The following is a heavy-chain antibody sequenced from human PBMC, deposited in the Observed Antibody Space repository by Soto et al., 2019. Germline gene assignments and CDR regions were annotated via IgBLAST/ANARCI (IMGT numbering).Heavy chain of an antibody. V-gene: IGHV1-18*01. CDR1: GYTFTSYG. CDR3: ARGLYGDEIDP. CDR2: ISAYNGNT. D-gene: IGHD4-17*01. Sequence: GASVKVSCKAAGYTFTSYGISWGRQAPGQGLEWMGWISAYNGNTNYAQKLQGRVTMTTDTSTSTAYMELSSLRSDDTAVYFCARGLYGDEIDPWGQGTLVTVSS. J-gene: IGHJ5*02.